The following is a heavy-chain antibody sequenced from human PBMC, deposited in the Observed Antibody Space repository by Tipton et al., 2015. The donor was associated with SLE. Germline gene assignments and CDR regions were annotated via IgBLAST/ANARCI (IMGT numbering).Heavy chain of an antibody. CDR3: TTEKGPDYDVWSGYSYYYGMYV. J-gene: IGHJ6*02. Sequence: SLRLSCAASGFTFNNAWMGWVRQAPGKGLEWVGRIKRKTDGGTTDYAAPVKGRFTISRDDSKNTLYLEMNSLKTEHTAVYYCTTEKGPDYDVWSGYSYYYGMYVWGQGTTVTVSS. D-gene: IGHD3-3*01. CDR2: IKRKTDGGTT. CDR1: GFTFNNAW. V-gene: IGHV3-15*01.